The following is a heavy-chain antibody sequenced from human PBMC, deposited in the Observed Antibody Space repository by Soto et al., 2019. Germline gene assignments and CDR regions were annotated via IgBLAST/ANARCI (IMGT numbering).Heavy chain of an antibody. Sequence: GASVKVSCKASGGTFSSYAISWVRQAPGQGLEWMGGIIPIFGTANYAQKFQGRVTITADESTSTAYMELSSLRSEDTAVYYCARVSLVRGVIIVDYYYGMDVWGQGTTVTVS. D-gene: IGHD3-10*01. CDR1: GGTFSSYA. J-gene: IGHJ6*02. V-gene: IGHV1-69*13. CDR2: IIPIFGTA. CDR3: ARVSLVRGVIIVDYYYGMDV.